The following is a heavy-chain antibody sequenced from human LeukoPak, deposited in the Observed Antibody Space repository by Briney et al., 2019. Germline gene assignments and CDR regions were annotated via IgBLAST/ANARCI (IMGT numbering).Heavy chain of an antibody. Sequence: PGGSLRLSCAASGFTFSSDWMHWVRQAPGKGLVWVSRIKGDGSITTYADSVRGRFTISRDNAKNTLYLQMNGLRAEDTALYYCARGGRLTMIWNGAFDIWGQGTMVTVSS. J-gene: IGHJ3*02. V-gene: IGHV3-74*01. CDR1: GFTFSSDW. CDR2: IKGDGSIT. D-gene: IGHD3-22*01. CDR3: ARGGRLTMIWNGAFDI.